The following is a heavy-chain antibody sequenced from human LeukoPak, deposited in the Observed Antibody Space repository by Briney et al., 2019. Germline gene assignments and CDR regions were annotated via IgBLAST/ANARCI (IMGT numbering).Heavy chain of an antibody. V-gene: IGHV1-18*01. J-gene: IGHJ4*02. CDR2: VSTYNGNT. Sequence: ASVKVSCKASGYAFTSYGISWVRQAPGQGLEWMGWVSTYNGNTKYAQNLQGRVTTTTDTSTSTAYMELRSLRSDDTAMYYCARQSTGSYYSPIDYWGQGTLVTVSS. CDR1: GYAFTSYG. CDR3: ARQSTGSYYSPIDY. D-gene: IGHD1-26*01.